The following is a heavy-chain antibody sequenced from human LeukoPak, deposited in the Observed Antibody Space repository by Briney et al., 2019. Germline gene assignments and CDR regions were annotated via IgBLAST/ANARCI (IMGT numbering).Heavy chain of an antibody. CDR2: ISSSSSYI. CDR1: GFTFSSYS. J-gene: IGHJ4*02. Sequence: GGSLRLSCAASGFTFSSYSMNWVRQAPGKGLEWVSSISSSSSYIYYADSVKGRFTISRDNAKNSLYLQMNSLRAEDTAVYYCARDPGPGVPRSFDYWGQGTLVTVSS. CDR3: ARDPGPGVPRSFDY. D-gene: IGHD7-27*01. V-gene: IGHV3-21*01.